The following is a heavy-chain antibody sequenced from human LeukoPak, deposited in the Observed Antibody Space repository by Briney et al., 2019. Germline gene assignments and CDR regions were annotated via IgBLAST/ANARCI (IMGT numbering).Heavy chain of an antibody. Sequence: SETLSLTCTVSGDSISSYYWSWIRQPPGKGLEWIGYIYYSGSTKYNPSLKSRVTISVDTSKNQFSLKLNSVTAADTAVYYCASWPGSGPTGIWGQGTMVTVSS. D-gene: IGHD2-15*01. V-gene: IGHV4-59*01. CDR2: IYYSGST. CDR1: GDSISSYY. J-gene: IGHJ3*02. CDR3: ASWPGSGPTGI.